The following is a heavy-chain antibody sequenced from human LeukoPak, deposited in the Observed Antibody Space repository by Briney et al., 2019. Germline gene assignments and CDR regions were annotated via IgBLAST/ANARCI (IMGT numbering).Heavy chain of an antibody. Sequence: PGGSLRLSCAVSGITLSNYDMSWVRQAPGKGLEGVAGISVSGGSTNYADSVKGRFTISRDNAKNTLYLQMNSLRAEDTAVYFCAKRGVVIRVILVGFHKQAYYFDSWGQGALVTVSS. CDR1: GITLSNYD. J-gene: IGHJ4*02. CDR2: ISVSGGST. V-gene: IGHV3-23*01. CDR3: AKRGVVIRVILVGFHKQAYYFDS. D-gene: IGHD3-10*01.